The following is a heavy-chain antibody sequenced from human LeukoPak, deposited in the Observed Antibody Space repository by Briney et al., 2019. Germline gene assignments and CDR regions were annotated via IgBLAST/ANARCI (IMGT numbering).Heavy chain of an antibody. V-gene: IGHV2-5*01. D-gene: IGHD3-22*01. Sequence: DSGPTQMNLTQTLTLTYTFSGFSLSSSGAGLGSIHKPPGKALEWLRLIYWNDDKRYSPSLQSRLTITKDTSKNQVVLTMTNMDPVDTATYDCAHSKDGRYYYDSSGYGYWGQGILVTVSS. J-gene: IGHJ4*02. CDR3: AHSKDGRYYYDSSGYGY. CDR2: IYWNDDK. CDR1: GFSLSSSGAG.